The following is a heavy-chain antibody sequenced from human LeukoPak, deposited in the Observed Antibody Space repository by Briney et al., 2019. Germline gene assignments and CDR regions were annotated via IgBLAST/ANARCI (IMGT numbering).Heavy chain of an antibody. CDR2: IYHSGST. CDR3: ARDMEEAAAVRRKGAFDI. V-gene: IGHV4-59*12. J-gene: IGHJ3*02. CDR1: GGSISSYY. Sequence: SETLSLTFTVSGGSISSYYCSWIRQPPGKGLEWIGYIYHSGSTYYNPSLKSRVTISVDRSKNQFSLKLSSVTAADTAVYYCARDMEEAAAVRRKGAFDIWGQGTMVAVSS. D-gene: IGHD6-13*01.